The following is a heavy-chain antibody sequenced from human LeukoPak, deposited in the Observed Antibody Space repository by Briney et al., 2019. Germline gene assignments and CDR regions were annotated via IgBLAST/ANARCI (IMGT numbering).Heavy chain of an antibody. CDR1: GDSISTSNSY. CDR3: ARSPYLAMVRGRGAFDI. Sequence: SETLSLTCTVSGDSISTSNSYWGWIRQPPGKGLEWIGSIYYSGNTYYNASLKSRVTISVYTSKNQFSLKLSSVTAADTAVYYCARSPYLAMVRGRGAFDICGQGTMVTVSS. D-gene: IGHD3-10*01. V-gene: IGHV4-39*01. CDR2: IYYSGNT. J-gene: IGHJ3*02.